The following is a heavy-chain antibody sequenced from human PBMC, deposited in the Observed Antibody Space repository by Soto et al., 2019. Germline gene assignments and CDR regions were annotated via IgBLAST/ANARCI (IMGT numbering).Heavy chain of an antibody. D-gene: IGHD3-22*01. J-gene: IGHJ4*02. Sequence: EVQLLESGGGLVQPGGSLRLSCAASGFIFSSYAMSWVRQAPGKGLEWVAAISGSGGSTYYADSVRGRFTISRDNSKNTLYLQGNSLRAEDTAVYYCAKVPLGGSGFHYDYWGQGTLVTVSS. CDR2: ISGSGGST. CDR3: AKVPLGGSGFHYDY. V-gene: IGHV3-23*01. CDR1: GFIFSSYA.